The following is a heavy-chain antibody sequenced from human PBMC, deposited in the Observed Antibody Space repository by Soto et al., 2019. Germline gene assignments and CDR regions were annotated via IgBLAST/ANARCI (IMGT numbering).Heavy chain of an antibody. J-gene: IGHJ4*02. CDR3: ATIPYFYDGNRIPEDY. Sequence: PAETLSLTCTVSGGSIISGGFYWSWIRQHPGKGLEWIGYIYYSGTSYYNPSLKSRVTISVDTSKNQFSLTLSSVTAADTAVYYCATIPYFYDGNRIPEDYWGQGTLVTVSS. D-gene: IGHD3-22*01. CDR2: IYYSGTS. CDR1: GGSIISGGFY. V-gene: IGHV4-31*03.